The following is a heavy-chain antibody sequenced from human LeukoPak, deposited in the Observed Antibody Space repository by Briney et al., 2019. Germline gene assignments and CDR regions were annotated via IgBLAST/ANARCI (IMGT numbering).Heavy chain of an antibody. CDR2: INPNSGDT. CDR3: ANLMTTVTAGPFDY. D-gene: IGHD4-17*01. J-gene: IGHJ4*02. CDR1: GYTFTINY. Sequence: ASVKVSCKASGYTFTINYIHWVRQAPGQGLESMGRINPNSGDTNFAQKFQGRVTMTRDTSLSTAYMELSRLRSDDTAVYYCANLMTTVTAGPFDYWGQGTLVTVSS. V-gene: IGHV1-2*06.